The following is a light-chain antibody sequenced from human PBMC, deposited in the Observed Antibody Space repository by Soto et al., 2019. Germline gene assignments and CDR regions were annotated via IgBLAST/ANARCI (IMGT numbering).Light chain of an antibody. J-gene: IGKJ2*01. CDR1: RSISSTY. Sequence: EIVLTQSPGTLSLSPGERATLSCSASRSISSTYLAWYQHKPGQAPRLLLYGASRRATGIPDRFSGGGSGTDFTLIISTMEPEDFAVYYCQQYGGSPQYSFGQGTKLEIK. V-gene: IGKV3-20*01. CDR2: GAS. CDR3: QQYGGSPQYS.